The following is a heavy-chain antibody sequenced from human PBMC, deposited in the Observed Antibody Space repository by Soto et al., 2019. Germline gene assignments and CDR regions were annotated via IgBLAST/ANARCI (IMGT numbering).Heavy chain of an antibody. V-gene: IGHV1-69*01. D-gene: IGHD6-19*01. J-gene: IGHJ2*01. CDR2: IIPIFGTA. Sequence: QVQLVQSGAEVKKPGSSVKVSCKASGGTFSSYAISWVRQAPGQGLEWMEGIIPIFGTANYAQKFQGRVTITADESTSTAYMELSSLRSEDTAVYYCARSYSSGWYRGNWYFDLWGRGTLVTVSS. CDR3: ARSYSSGWYRGNWYFDL. CDR1: GGTFSSYA.